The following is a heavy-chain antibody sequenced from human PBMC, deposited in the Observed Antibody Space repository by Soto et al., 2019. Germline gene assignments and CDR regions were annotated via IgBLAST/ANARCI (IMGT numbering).Heavy chain of an antibody. Sequence: PSETLSLTCTVSGGSISNYYWSWIRQPPGKGLEWIGYMYYSGSTNYNPSLKSRVTISVDTSKNQFSLKLSSVTAADTAVYYCARRAGYCSSTSCDYHYYYYMDVWGKGTTVTVSS. CDR1: GGSISNYY. V-gene: IGHV4-59*08. CDR2: MYYSGST. CDR3: ARRAGYCSSTSCDYHYYYYMDV. D-gene: IGHD2-2*01. J-gene: IGHJ6*03.